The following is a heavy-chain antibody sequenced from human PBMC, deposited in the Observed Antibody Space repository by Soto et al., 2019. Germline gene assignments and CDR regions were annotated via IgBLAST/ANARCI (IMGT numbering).Heavy chain of an antibody. D-gene: IGHD1-26*01. V-gene: IGHV3-23*01. CDR2: ISGSGGST. CDR1: GFTFSSYA. J-gene: IGHJ3*02. CDR3: ARWVHQWGAFDI. Sequence: GGSLRLSCAASGFTFSSYAMSWVRQAPGKGLEWVSAISGSGGSTYYADSVKGRFTISRDNSKNTLYLQMNSLRAEDTAVYYCARWVHQWGAFDIWGQGTMVTVSS.